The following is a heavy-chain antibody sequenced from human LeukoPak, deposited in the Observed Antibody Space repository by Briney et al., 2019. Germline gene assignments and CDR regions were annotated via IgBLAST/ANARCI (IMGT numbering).Heavy chain of an antibody. CDR1: GHIFTDYY. D-gene: IGHD3-10*01. Sequence: GASVKVSCKASGHIFTDYYVHWVRQAPGQGLEWMGWINPDSGGTNFAQKFQGRVTMTRDTSISTAYMEVSRLKSDDTAVYYCARDAISRGIVDYWGQGTLVTVSS. CDR2: INPDSGGT. J-gene: IGHJ4*02. V-gene: IGHV1-2*02. CDR3: ARDAISRGIVDY.